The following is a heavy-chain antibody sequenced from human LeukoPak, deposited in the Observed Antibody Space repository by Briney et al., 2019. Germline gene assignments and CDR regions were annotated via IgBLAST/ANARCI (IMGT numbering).Heavy chain of an antibody. CDR1: GFSITNYW. CDR2: ISYDGSNK. J-gene: IGHJ5*02. CDR3: AKDRITGTPPNWFDP. D-gene: IGHD1-7*01. V-gene: IGHV3-30*18. Sequence: GESLRLSCAASGFSITNYWMTWVRQAPGKGLEWVAVISYDGSNKYYADSVKGRFTISRDNSKNTLYLQMNSLRAEDTAVYYCAKDRITGTPPNWFDPWGQGTLVTVSS.